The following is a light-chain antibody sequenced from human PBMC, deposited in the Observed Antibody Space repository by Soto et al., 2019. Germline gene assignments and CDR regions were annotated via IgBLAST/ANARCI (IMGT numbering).Light chain of an antibody. CDR1: QNIYTW. Sequence: HNTKSPATPSESVGDRVTITFRYSQNIYTWLTWYRQKPGIDPKLQIQNASTIESGVQSRFSGSGYGTEFTLTISRLEPEDFAVYYCHQCDSSGTFGQGTKV. CDR2: NAS. J-gene: IGKJ1*01. V-gene: IGKV1-5*03. CDR3: HQCDSSGT.